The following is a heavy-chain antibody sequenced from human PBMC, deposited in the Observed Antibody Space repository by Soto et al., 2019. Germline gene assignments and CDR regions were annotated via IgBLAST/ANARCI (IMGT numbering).Heavy chain of an antibody. V-gene: IGHV4-39*01. J-gene: IGHJ4*02. Sequence: PSETLSLTCTVSGGSISSSSYYWGWIRQPPGKGLEWIGSIYYSGSTYYNPSLKSRVTISVDTSKNQFSLKLSSVTAADTAVYYCARHFPGTAMVNWYYFDYWGQGTLVTVSS. D-gene: IGHD5-18*01. CDR3: ARHFPGTAMVNWYYFDY. CDR1: GGSISSSSYY. CDR2: IYYSGST.